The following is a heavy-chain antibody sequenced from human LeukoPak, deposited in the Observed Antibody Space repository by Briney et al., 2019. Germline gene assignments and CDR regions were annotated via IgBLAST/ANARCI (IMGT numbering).Heavy chain of an antibody. CDR1: GYTFTSYG. CDR3: ASDLLNCGGDCYTVY. D-gene: IGHD2-21*02. CDR2: ISAYNGNT. Sequence: GASVKVSCKASGYTFTSYGISWVRQAPGQGLEWMGWISAYNGNTNYAQKLQGRVTMTTDTSTSTAYMELSSLRSEDTAVYYCASDLLNCGGDCYTVYWGQGTLVTVSS. V-gene: IGHV1-18*01. J-gene: IGHJ4*02.